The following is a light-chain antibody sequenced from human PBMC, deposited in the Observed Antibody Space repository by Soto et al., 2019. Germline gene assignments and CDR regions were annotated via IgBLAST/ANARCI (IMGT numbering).Light chain of an antibody. CDR3: QQYGSSPLT. V-gene: IGKV3-20*01. Sequence: EIVLTQSPGTLSLSPGERATLSCRASQSVNNNYLAWYQQKPGQAPRLLIYGASRRATGIPDRFSGSGSGTDFTLTISRLEPEDFAVYSFQQYGSSPLTFGGGTKVEIK. J-gene: IGKJ4*01. CDR2: GAS. CDR1: QSVNNNY.